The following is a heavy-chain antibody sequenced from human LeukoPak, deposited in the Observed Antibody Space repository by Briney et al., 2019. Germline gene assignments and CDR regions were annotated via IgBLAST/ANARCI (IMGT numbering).Heavy chain of an antibody. CDR2: IKQDGSEK. V-gene: IGHV3-7*01. Sequence: GGSLRLSCAASRFTFSSYWMSWVRQAPGKGLEWVANIKQDGSEKYYVDSVKGRFTVSRDNAKNTLYLQMNSLRAEDTAVYYCARDMSTVTTYYFDYWGQGTLVTVSS. CDR3: ARDMSTVTTYYFDY. CDR1: RFTFSSYW. J-gene: IGHJ4*02. D-gene: IGHD4-17*01.